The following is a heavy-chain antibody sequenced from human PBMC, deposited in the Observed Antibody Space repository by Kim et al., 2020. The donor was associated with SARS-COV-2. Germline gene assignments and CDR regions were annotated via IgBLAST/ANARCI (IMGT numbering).Heavy chain of an antibody. J-gene: IGHJ4*02. V-gene: IGHV4-31*03. Sequence: SETLSLTCTVSGGSISSGGYYWSWIRQHPGKGLEWIGYIYYSGSTYYNPSLKSRVTISVDTSKNQFSLKLSSVTAADTAVYYCARDSGGGSSWTYYFDYWGQGTLVTVSS. D-gene: IGHD6-13*01. CDR3: ARDSGGGSSWTYYFDY. CDR1: GGSISSGGYY. CDR2: IYYSGST.